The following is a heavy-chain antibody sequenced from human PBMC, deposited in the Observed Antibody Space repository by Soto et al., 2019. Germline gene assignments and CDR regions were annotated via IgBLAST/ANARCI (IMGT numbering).Heavy chain of an antibody. CDR1: GYTFTSYY. D-gene: IGHD2-2*01. V-gene: IGHV1-46*01. CDR2: INPGSGTT. Sequence: QVQLVQSGPEVKRPGASVKLSCQATGYTFTSYYIHWVRQAPGQGLEWMGMINPGSGTTIYAQNFQGRITMTSDTSTSTVNMELSSLRSEDTAVYYCARGDCTSPSCYERLYYFDRWGQGTQVTVSS. CDR3: ARGDCTSPSCYERLYYFDR. J-gene: IGHJ4*02.